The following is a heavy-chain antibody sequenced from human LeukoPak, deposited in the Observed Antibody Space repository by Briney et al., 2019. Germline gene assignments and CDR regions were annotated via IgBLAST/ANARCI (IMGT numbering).Heavy chain of an antibody. V-gene: IGHV4-39*07. J-gene: IGHJ5*02. D-gene: IGHD3-10*01. CDR1: GDSISSSNFY. Sequence: SETLSLTCNVSGDSISSSNFYWGWIRQPPGKGLEWIGSIYYSGTTYYNPSLKSRVTISIDTSKNQFSLRLNSVTAADTAVYYCAGATHIYGSGSYGDWFDPWGQGTLVTVSS. CDR2: IYYSGTT. CDR3: AGATHIYGSGSYGDWFDP.